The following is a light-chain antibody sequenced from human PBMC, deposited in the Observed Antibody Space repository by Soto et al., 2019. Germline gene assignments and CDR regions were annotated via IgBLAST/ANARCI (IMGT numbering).Light chain of an antibody. CDR3: QHRVHGPT. Sequence: EIVLTQYPATLSLSLGERATLSCRARQSVSTYLGWYQQKPGQAPRLLMSDVSRRATGIPARFSGSGSGTAFTLTISSLEPEDVAVYYCQHRVHGPTFGGGTKVEIK. CDR1: QSVSTY. CDR2: DVS. J-gene: IGKJ4*01. V-gene: IGKV3-11*01.